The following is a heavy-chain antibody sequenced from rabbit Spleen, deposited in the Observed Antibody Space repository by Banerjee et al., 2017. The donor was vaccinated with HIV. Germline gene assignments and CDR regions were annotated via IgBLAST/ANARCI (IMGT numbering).Heavy chain of an antibody. Sequence: QEQLVESGGGLVQPGGSLKLSCKPSGFDFSRYGVSWVRQAPGKGLEWIGYIDPIFGSTYYTSWVNGRFTISSHNAQNTLYLQLNSLTVADTATYFCVRGSGWGFGYFKLWGQGTLVTVS. CDR3: VRGSGWGFGYFKL. CDR2: IDPIFGST. CDR1: GFDFSRYG. J-gene: IGHJ4*01. D-gene: IGHD4-1*01. V-gene: IGHV1S47*01.